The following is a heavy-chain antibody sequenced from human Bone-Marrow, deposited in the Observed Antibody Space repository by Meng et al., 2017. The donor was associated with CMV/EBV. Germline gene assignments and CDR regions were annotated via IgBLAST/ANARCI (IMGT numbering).Heavy chain of an antibody. V-gene: IGHV4-31*03. CDR3: ARVGTGYYGSGSYLYYFDY. CDR2: IYYSGST. CDR1: GGSISSGGYY. D-gene: IGHD3-10*01. Sequence: SETLSLTCTVSGGSISSGGYYWSWIRQHPGKGLEWIGYIYYSGSTYYNPSLKSRVTISVDTSKNQFSLKLSSVTAADTAMYYCARVGTGYYGSGSYLYYFDYWGQGTLVTVSS. J-gene: IGHJ4*02.